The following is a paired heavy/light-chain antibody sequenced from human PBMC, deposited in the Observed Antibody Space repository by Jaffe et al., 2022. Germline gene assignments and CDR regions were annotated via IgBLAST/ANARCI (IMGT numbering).Light chain of an antibody. V-gene: IGLV3-1*01. CDR1: KLGDKY. CDR2: QNS. Sequence: SYELTQPPSVSVSPGQTASITCSGDKLGDKYACWYQQKPGQSPVLVIYQNSKRPSRIPERFSGSNSGNTATLTISGTQAMDEADYYCQTWDSSTTGVFGGGTKLTVL. CDR3: QTWDSSTTGV. J-gene: IGLJ2*01.
Heavy chain of an antibody. V-gene: IGHV2-5*02. Sequence: QITLEESGPTLVKPTQTLTLTCTFSGFSLSTSGVGVGWIRQPPGKALEWLALIYWDDDKRYSPSLKSRLIITKDTSKNQVVLSMTNMDPVDTATYYCAHSPVLGIGRRFDYWGQGTLVTVSS. D-gene: IGHD7-27*01. CDR1: GFSLSTSGVG. CDR3: AHSPVLGIGRRFDY. CDR2: IYWDDDK. J-gene: IGHJ4*02.